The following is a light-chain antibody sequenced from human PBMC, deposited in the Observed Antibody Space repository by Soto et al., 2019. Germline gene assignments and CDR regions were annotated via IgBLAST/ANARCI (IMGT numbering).Light chain of an antibody. Sequence: EVEMAQSPATRTVTPGERATLSCRASQSVSSNLAWYQQKPGQAPRLLIYGASTRATGIPARFSGSGSGTEFTLTISILQSEDFAGYYCQQYNNRPRTFGQGTKVDIK. CDR2: GAS. CDR3: QQYNNRPRT. J-gene: IGKJ1*01. V-gene: IGKV3-15*01. CDR1: QSVSSN.